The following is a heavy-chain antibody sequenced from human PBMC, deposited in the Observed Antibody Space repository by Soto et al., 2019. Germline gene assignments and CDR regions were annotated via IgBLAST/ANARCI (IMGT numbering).Heavy chain of an antibody. V-gene: IGHV4-34*01. CDR2: INHSGST. D-gene: IGHD6-13*01. CDR1: GGSFSGYY. CDR3: ARPPKFYSSSGYYY. J-gene: IGHJ4*02. Sequence: SETLSLTCAVYGGSFSGYYWSWIRQPPGKGLEWIGEINHSGSTNYNPSLKSRVTISVDTSKNQFSLKLSSVTAADTAVYYCARPPKFYSSSGYYYWVQGTLVTVSS.